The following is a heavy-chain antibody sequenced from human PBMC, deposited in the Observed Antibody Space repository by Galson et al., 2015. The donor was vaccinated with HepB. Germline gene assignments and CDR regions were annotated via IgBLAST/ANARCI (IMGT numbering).Heavy chain of an antibody. V-gene: IGHV3-48*02. D-gene: IGHD3-10*01. CDR3: ARGVYYGSGKYYFDY. Sequence: SLRLSCAASGFTFSSYSMNWVRQAPGKGLEWVSYISSSSSTIYYADSVKGRFTIPRDNAKNSLYLQMNSLRDEDTAVYYCARGVYYGSGKYYFDYWGQGALVTVSS. J-gene: IGHJ4*02. CDR2: ISSSSSTI. CDR1: GFTFSSYS.